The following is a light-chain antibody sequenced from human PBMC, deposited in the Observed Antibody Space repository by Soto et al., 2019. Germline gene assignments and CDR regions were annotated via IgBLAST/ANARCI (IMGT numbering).Light chain of an antibody. CDR3: QEYNTNSRT. CDR2: KTS. V-gene: IGKV1-5*03. CDR1: ESIYSW. J-gene: IGKJ1*01. Sequence: IQMTQSPSTLSASVGDTVTITCRASESIYSWLAWYKQIPGKAPQLLIYKTSTLQGGVPSRFSGSGSGAEHPLTISSLQPDDFATYFCQEYNTNSRTFGQGTRV.